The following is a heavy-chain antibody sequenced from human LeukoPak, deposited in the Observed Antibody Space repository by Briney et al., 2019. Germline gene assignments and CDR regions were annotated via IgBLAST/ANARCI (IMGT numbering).Heavy chain of an antibody. CDR1: GFTFSSYA. CDR3: ARDGNAHAFDI. J-gene: IGHJ3*02. Sequence: AGGSLRLSCAASGFTFSSYAMHWVRQAPGKGLEWVAVISYDGSNKYYADSVKGRFTISRDNSKNTLYLQMNSLRAEDTAVYYCARDGNAHAFDIWGQGTMVTVSS. V-gene: IGHV3-30*04. D-gene: IGHD4-23*01. CDR2: ISYDGSNK.